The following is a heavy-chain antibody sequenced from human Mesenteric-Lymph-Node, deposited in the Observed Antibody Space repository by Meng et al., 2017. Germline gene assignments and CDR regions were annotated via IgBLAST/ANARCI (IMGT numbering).Heavy chain of an antibody. V-gene: IGHV4-4*02. CDR1: GDSITNHNW. CDR3: LRGSGGSV. Sequence: VQLRASGPALVKPSEPLALTCAVSGDSITNHNWWAWVRQPPGKGLEWIGEIPHRGSSAYTPSLKSRVSMSIDKSKNQFSLKLTSVTAADTAVYHCLRGSGGSVWGQGTLVTSPQ. D-gene: IGHD3-10*01. J-gene: IGHJ1*01. CDR2: IPHRGSS.